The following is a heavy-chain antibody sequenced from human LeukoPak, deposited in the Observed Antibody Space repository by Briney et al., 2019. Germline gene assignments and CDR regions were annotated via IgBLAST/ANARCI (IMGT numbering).Heavy chain of an antibody. Sequence: GGSLRLSCAASGFTFSNAWMSWVRQAPGKGLEWVGRIKSKTDGGTTDYAAPVKGRFTISRDNAKNSLYLQMNSLRAEDTALYYCAKEASRSGYYISELDYWGQGTLVTVSS. CDR3: AKEASRSGYYISELDY. J-gene: IGHJ4*02. D-gene: IGHD3-3*01. CDR2: IKSKTDGGTT. V-gene: IGHV3-15*05. CDR1: GFTFSNAW.